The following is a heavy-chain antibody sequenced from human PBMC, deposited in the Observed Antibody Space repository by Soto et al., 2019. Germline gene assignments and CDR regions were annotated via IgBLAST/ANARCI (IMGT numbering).Heavy chain of an antibody. V-gene: IGHV3-23*01. CDR2: ISGSGGSA. J-gene: IGHJ3*01. CDR1: GFSFSNYA. D-gene: IGHD6-19*01. CDR3: VREASGWYSRGSFDF. Sequence: EVQLLESGGCLVRPGGSLRLSCAASGFSFSNYAMNWVRQAPGKGLEWVSVISGSGGSASYADSVQGRFTISRDNSNNTLYLQMNSLRAEDTAIYSCVREASGWYSRGSFDFWGRGTMVTVSS.